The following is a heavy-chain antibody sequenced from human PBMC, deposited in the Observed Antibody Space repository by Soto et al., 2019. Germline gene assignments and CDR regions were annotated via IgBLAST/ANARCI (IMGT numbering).Heavy chain of an antibody. CDR1: GYTFNTYA. Sequence: QVQLMQSGAEVKKPGASVQVTCTASGYTFNTYAITWVRQAPGQGLEWLGWISAYNGKTNFAQNLQGRVTMTTDTSTNTAYMNLRSLRSDDTAVYYCARESGHPYSSGWYGFGGMDVWGQGTTVTVSS. J-gene: IGHJ6*02. CDR3: ARESGHPYSSGWYGFGGMDV. CDR2: ISAYNGKT. V-gene: IGHV1-18*01. D-gene: IGHD6-19*01.